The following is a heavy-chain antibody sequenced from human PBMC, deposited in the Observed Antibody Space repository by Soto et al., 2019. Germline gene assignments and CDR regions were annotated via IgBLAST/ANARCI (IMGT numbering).Heavy chain of an antibody. CDR1: GYSCSTYW. Sequence: GESLKISCEGSGYSCSTYWIGWVRQMPGKGLEWMGGIYPHDSDTTYSPSFQGQVTISADKSISTAYLQWSSLKASDTAVYYCARLYGHGLDVWGQGTTVTVSS. V-gene: IGHV5-51*01. J-gene: IGHJ6*02. CDR2: IYPHDSDT. CDR3: ARLYGHGLDV. D-gene: IGHD3-10*01.